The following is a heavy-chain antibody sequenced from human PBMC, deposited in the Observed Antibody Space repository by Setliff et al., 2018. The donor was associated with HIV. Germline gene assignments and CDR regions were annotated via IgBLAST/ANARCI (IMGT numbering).Heavy chain of an antibody. CDR2: IWYDGSNQ. D-gene: IGHD6-6*01. J-gene: IGHJ4*02. V-gene: IGHV3-30*02. CDR3: AKGVGRSSSSAARFGYWHTFDF. Sequence: GGSLRLSCAASGFTFSNYGMHWVRQAPGKGLEWVGVIWYDGSNQNYADSVKGRLTISRDNSNNILYLQMNSLTPEDTALYYCAKGVGRSSSSAARFGYWHTFDFWGQGTPVTVSS. CDR1: GFTFSNYG.